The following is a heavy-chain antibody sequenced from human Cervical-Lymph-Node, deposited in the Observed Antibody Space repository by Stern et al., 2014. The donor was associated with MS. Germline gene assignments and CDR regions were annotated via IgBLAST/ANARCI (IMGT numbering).Heavy chain of an antibody. D-gene: IGHD3-3*01. J-gene: IGHJ4*02. Sequence: QLQLQESGSGLVKPSQTLSLTCAVSGGSISSGAYSWSWIRQPPGKGLEWIGYIYHSGSTYYNPSLKSRVTISVDRSKTQFSLKLSSVTAADTAVYYCARGRDFWSGYGGYFDYWGQGTLVTVSS. V-gene: IGHV4-30-2*01. CDR2: IYHSGST. CDR1: GGSISSGAYS. CDR3: ARGRDFWSGYGGYFDY.